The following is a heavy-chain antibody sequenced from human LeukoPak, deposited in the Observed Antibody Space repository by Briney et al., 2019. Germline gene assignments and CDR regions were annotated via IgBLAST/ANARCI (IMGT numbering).Heavy chain of an antibody. V-gene: IGHV1-18*01. J-gene: IGHJ4*02. CDR2: ISAYNGNT. Sequence: ASVTVSCKASGYTFTSYGISWVRQAPGQGLEWMGWISAYNGNTNYAQKLQGRVTMTTDTSTSTAYMELRGLRSDDTAVYYCARTRGSWSYPSYWGQGTLVTVSS. CDR1: GYTFTSYG. D-gene: IGHD3-10*01. CDR3: ARTRGSWSYPSY.